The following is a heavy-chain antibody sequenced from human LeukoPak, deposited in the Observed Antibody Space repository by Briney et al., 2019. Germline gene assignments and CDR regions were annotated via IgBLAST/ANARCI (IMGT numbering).Heavy chain of an antibody. V-gene: IGHV3-30*02. Sequence: GGSLRLSCAASGFTFSSYGMHWVRQAPGKGLEWVAFIRYDGSNKYYADSVKGRFTISRDNSKNTLYLQMNSLRAEDTAVYYCARDSIVGATRQPYVFDYWGQGTLVTVSS. D-gene: IGHD1-26*01. CDR1: GFTFSSYG. J-gene: IGHJ4*02. CDR3: ARDSIVGATRQPYVFDY. CDR2: IRYDGSNK.